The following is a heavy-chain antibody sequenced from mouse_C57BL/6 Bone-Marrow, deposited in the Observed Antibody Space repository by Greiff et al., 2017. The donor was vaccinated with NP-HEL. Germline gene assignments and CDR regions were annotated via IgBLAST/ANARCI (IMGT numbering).Heavy chain of an antibody. D-gene: IGHD2-5*01. CDR2: INPSSGYT. CDR3: ARSEGAYYSNYVNY. CDR1: GYTFTSYT. V-gene: IGHV1-4*01. J-gene: IGHJ2*01. Sequence: VKLVESGAELARPGASVKMSCKASGYTFTSYTMHWVKQRPGQGLEWIGYINPSSGYTKYNQKFKDKATLTADKSSSTAYMQLSSLTSEDSAVYYCARSEGAYYSNYVNYWGQGTTLTVSS.